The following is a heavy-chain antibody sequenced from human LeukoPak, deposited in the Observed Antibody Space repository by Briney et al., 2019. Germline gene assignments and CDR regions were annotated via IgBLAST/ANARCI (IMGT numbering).Heavy chain of an antibody. D-gene: IGHD3-3*01. V-gene: IGHV4-39*01. CDR2: IYYSGTT. CDR1: GGSISSSSYS. CDR3: ARLRFDFWSGYTHPYFDY. Sequence: SETLSLTCTVTGGSISSSSYSWGWIRQPPGKGLEWIGSIYYSGTTYYNPSLRSRVTISVDTSKIQFSLRLSSVAATDTAVYFCARLRFDFWSGYTHPYFDYWGQGTLVTVSS. J-gene: IGHJ4*02.